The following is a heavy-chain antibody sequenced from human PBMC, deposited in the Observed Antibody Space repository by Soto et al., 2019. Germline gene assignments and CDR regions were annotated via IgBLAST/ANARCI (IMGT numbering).Heavy chain of an antibody. V-gene: IGHV1-69*12. D-gene: IGHD3-10*01. J-gene: IGHJ5*02. CDR2: IIPIFGTA. CDR3: GREGPLVRGVPPPRTYNWFDP. CDR1: GGTFSSYA. Sequence: QVQLVQSGAEVKKPGSSVKVSCKASGGTFSSYAISWVRQAPGQGLEWMGGIIPIFGTANYAQKFQGRVTVTAEESPGTGQMGLGSLRSEDTAVYYCGREGPLVRGVPPPRTYNWFDPWGQGTLVTVSS.